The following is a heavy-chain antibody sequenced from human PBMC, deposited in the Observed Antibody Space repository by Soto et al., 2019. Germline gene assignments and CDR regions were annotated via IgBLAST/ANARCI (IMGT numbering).Heavy chain of an antibody. V-gene: IGHV3-23*01. Sequence: EVQLLESGGGLVQPGGSLRLSCAASGFTFSSYAMSWVRQAPGKGLEWVSAISGSGGSTYYADSVKGRFTISRDNSKNTLYLQMNSRRAEDTAVYYCAKVVGYCSSTSCLTGAVAPGAFDIWGQGTMVTVSS. CDR2: ISGSGGST. J-gene: IGHJ3*02. D-gene: IGHD2-2*03. CDR3: AKVVGYCSSTSCLTGAVAPGAFDI. CDR1: GFTFSSYA.